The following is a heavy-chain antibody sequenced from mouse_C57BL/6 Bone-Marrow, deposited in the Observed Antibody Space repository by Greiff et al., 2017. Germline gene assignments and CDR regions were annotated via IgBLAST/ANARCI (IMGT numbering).Heavy chain of an antibody. J-gene: IGHJ2*01. Sequence: QVQLKQPGAELVMPGASVKLSCKASGYTFTSYWMHWVTQRPGQGLEWIGEIDPSDSYPTYNQKFKGKSTLTVDKSSSTAYMQVSILTSEDSAVYYCARRGRYFDYWGQGTTRTVSA. CDR2: IDPSDSYP. CDR3: ARRGRYFDY. CDR1: GYTFTSYW. V-gene: IGHV1-69*01. D-gene: IGHD3-3*01.